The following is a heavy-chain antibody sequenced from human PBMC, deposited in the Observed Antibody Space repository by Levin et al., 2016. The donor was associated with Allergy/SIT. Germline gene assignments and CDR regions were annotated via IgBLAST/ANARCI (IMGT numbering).Heavy chain of an antibody. J-gene: IGHJ4*02. V-gene: IGHV3-23*01. D-gene: IGHD2-15*01. CDR1: GFTFSNYA. Sequence: GGSLRLSCAASGFTFSNYAMSWVRQAPGKGLEWVSTISSSAAGATTYHTDSVKGRFTISRDNSKNTLYLQMNSLRAEDTAVYFCAKATTGSCSGTLCYPFDNWGQGTLVTVSS. CDR2: ISSSAAGATT. CDR3: AKATTGSCSGTLCYPFDN.